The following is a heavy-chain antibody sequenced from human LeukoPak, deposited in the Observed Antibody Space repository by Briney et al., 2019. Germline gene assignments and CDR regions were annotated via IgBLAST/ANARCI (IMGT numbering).Heavy chain of an antibody. CDR1: GFTVSSNY. CDR3: AREESFYGSGRYY. Sequence: GGSLRISCADSGFTVSSNYMSWVRQAPGKGLEWVSVIYSGGSTYYADSVKGRFNISRDNSKNTLYLQMNSLRAEDTAVYYCAREESFYGSGRYYWGQGTLFTVSS. V-gene: IGHV3-53*01. D-gene: IGHD3-10*01. J-gene: IGHJ4*02. CDR2: IYSGGST.